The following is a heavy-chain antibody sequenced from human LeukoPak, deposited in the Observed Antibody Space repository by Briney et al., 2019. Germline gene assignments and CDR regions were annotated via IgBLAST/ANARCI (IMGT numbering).Heavy chain of an antibody. CDR1: GGSISSSSYY. V-gene: IGHV4-39*07. CDR2: IYYSGST. J-gene: IGHJ4*02. D-gene: IGHD3-16*01. CDR3: AREVPTGLGGGLDY. Sequence: SETLSLTCTVSGGSISSSSYYWGWIRQPPGTGLEWIGSIYYSGSTYYNPSLKSRVTISVDTSKNQFSLKLSSVTAADTAVYYCAREVPTGLGGGLDYWGQGTLVTVSS.